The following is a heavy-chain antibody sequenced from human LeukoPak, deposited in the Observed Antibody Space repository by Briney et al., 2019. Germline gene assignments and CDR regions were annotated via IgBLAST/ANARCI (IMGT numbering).Heavy chain of an antibody. CDR2: INHSGST. CDR1: GGSFSGYY. V-gene: IGHV4-34*01. J-gene: IGHJ4*02. Sequence: SETLSLTCAVYGGSFSGYYWSWIRQPPGRGLEWIAEINHSGSTNYNPSLKSRVTISVDTSKHQSSLKLRSVTAADTAVYYCARGKAVAGTLGFGYWGQGTLVTVSS. CDR3: ARGKAVAGTLGFGY. D-gene: IGHD6-13*01.